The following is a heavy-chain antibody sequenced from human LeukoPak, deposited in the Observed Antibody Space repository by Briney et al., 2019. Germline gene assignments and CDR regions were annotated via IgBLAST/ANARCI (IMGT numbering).Heavy chain of an antibody. Sequence: GGSLRLSCGASGFNFNTYSMTWVRQAPGRGLEWVSSISSTSTFLYYADSVKGRFTISRDNSKNTLYLQMNSLRAEDTAVYYCARGRRLGELSLPQHFDYWGQGTLVTVSS. J-gene: IGHJ4*02. CDR3: ARGRRLGELSLPQHFDY. V-gene: IGHV3-21*01. CDR1: GFNFNTYS. CDR2: ISSTSTFL. D-gene: IGHD3-16*02.